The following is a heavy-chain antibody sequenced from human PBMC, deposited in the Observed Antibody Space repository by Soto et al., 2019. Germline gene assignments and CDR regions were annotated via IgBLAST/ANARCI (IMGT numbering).Heavy chain of an antibody. CDR3: ARTDRSAIFGVVMGWFDP. CDR2: IYHSGST. Sequence: PSETLSLTCAVSGGSISRSIWGSWVRQPPGKGLEWIGEIYHSGSTNYNPSLKSRVTISVDKSKNQFSLKLSSVTAADTAVYYCARTDRSAIFGVVMGWFDPWGQGTLVTVSS. V-gene: IGHV4-4*02. CDR1: GGSISRSIW. D-gene: IGHD3-3*01. J-gene: IGHJ5*02.